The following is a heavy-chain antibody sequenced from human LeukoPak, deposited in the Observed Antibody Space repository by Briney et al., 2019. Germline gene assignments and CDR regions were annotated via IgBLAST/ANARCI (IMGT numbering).Heavy chain of an antibody. CDR1: GLTFSNYD. CDR3: AKSYNNPTVAIRVRGVIPYFDS. Sequence: GGSLRLSCAASGLTFSNYDMNWVRQAPGKGLEWVSSVSGSGDDTYYADAVKGRFIISRDNSKTTMYLQMNSLRADDTAVYYCAKSYNNPTVAIRVRGVIPYFDSWGQGSLVTVSS. V-gene: IGHV3-23*01. J-gene: IGHJ4*02. CDR2: VSGSGDDT. D-gene: IGHD3-10*01.